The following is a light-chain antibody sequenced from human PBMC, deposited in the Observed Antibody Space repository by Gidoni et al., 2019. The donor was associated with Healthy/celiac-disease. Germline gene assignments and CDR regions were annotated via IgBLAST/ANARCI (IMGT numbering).Light chain of an antibody. CDR3: QQYYSTPPYT. V-gene: IGKV4-1*01. CDR2: WAS. J-gene: IGKJ2*01. Sequence: DIVMTQSPDPLALVLGERATINCKSSQSVLYSSNNKNYLAWYQQKPGQPPKLLIYWASTRESGVSDRFSGSGSGTDFTLTISSLQAEDVAVYYCQQYYSTPPYTFGQGTKLEIK. CDR1: QSVLYSSNNKNY.